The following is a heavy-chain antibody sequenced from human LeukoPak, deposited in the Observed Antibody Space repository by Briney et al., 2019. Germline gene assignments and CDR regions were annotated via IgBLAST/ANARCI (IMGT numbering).Heavy chain of an antibody. CDR1: RFTFSTYS. CDR2: IRSSSSTI. CDR3: AKPKFDSSGYYLLPFDY. D-gene: IGHD3-22*01. Sequence: GGSLRLSCAASRFTFSTYSMNWVRQAPGKGLEWLSYIRSSSSTIYYADSVKGRFTISRDNSKNTLYLQMNSLRAEDTAVYYCAKPKFDSSGYYLLPFDYWGQGTLVTVSS. J-gene: IGHJ4*02. V-gene: IGHV3-48*01.